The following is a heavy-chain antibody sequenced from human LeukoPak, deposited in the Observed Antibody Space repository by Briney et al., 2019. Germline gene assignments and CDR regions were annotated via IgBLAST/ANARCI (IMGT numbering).Heavy chain of an antibody. J-gene: IGHJ4*02. CDR3: SLLAVASPQDY. CDR1: GFSFSTYE. Sequence: PGGSLRLSCAASGFSFSTYEMHWVRQAPGKGLEWVSDTSSSGSTVYYADSVKGRFTTSRDNANNYLYLQMQSLRAEDTAVYYCSLLAVASPQDYWGQGTLVTVSS. CDR2: TSSSGSTV. D-gene: IGHD6-19*01. V-gene: IGHV3-48*03.